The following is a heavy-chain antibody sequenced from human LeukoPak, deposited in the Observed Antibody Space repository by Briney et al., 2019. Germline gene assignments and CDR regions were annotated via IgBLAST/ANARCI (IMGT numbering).Heavy chain of an antibody. CDR3: AKDITYYYDSSGYPNWFDP. Sequence: PGGSLRLSCAASGFTFSSYGMHWVRQAPGKGLEWVAFIRYDGSNKYYADSVKGRFTISRDNSKNTLYLQMNSLRAEDTAVYYCAKDITYYYDSSGYPNWFDPWGQGTLVTVSS. V-gene: IGHV3-30*02. D-gene: IGHD3-22*01. CDR2: IRYDGSNK. CDR1: GFTFSSYG. J-gene: IGHJ5*02.